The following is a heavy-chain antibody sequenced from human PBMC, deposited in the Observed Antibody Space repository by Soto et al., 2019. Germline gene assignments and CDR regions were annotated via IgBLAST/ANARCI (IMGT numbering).Heavy chain of an antibody. D-gene: IGHD6-13*01. CDR3: ARAGMPAAGTRGLVWFDP. V-gene: IGHV1-8*01. Sequence: ASVKVSFKASGYTFTSYDINWVRQATGQGLEWMGWMNPNSGNTGYAQKFQGRLTMSWTTSISTAYMELSSLTSDDTAVYYCARAGMPAAGTRGLVWFDPWGQGTLVTVSS. J-gene: IGHJ5*02. CDR1: GYTFTSYD. CDR2: MNPNSGNT.